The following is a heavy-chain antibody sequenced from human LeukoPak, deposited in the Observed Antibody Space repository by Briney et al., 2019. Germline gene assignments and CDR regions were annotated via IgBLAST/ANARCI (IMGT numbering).Heavy chain of an antibody. CDR1: GFTFSSYA. CDR2: ISQDGSSK. J-gene: IGHJ6*02. CDR3: ASGYDPRPYYYYGMDV. D-gene: IGHD5-12*01. V-gene: IGHV3-30-3*01. Sequence: PGGSLRLSCAASGFTFSSYALHWVRQAPGKGLEWVAAISQDGSSKHYADSVKGRVTISRDNSKNTLYLQMNSLRAEDTAVYYCASGYDPRPYYYYGMDVWGQGTTVTVS.